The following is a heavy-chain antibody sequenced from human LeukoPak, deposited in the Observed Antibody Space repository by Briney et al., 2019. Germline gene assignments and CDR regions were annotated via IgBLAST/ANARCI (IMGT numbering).Heavy chain of an antibody. J-gene: IGHJ6*02. CDR2: IKSKTDGGTT. CDR1: GFTFSNAW. D-gene: IGHD3-10*01. Sequence: GGSLRLSCAASGFTFSNAWMSWVRQAPGKGLEWVGRIKSKTDGGTTDYGAPVKGRFTISRDDSKNTLYLQLNSLKTEDTAVYYCTATRLWFGETYDYYGMDVWGQGTTVTVSS. V-gene: IGHV3-15*01. CDR3: TATRLWFGETYDYYGMDV.